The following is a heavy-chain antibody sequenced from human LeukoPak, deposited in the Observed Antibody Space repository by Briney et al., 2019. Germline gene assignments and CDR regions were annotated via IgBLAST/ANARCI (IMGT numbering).Heavy chain of an antibody. CDR3: GRGHRFCSRGNCNSPVDY. V-gene: IGHV3-23*01. J-gene: IGHJ4*02. Sequence: GGSLRLSCAASGFTFSSYAMSWVRQAPGKGLEWGSAISGSGGSTYYADSVKGRFTISRDNSKNTLYLQMNSLRADDTAVYYCGRGHRFCSRGNCNSPVDYWGQGDLGTVSS. CDR2: ISGSGGST. CDR1: GFTFSSYA. D-gene: IGHD2-15*01.